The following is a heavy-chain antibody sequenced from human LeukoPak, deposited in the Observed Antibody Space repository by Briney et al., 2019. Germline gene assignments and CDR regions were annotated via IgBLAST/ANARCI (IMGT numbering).Heavy chain of an antibody. CDR1: CYCFTSYW. D-gene: IGHD6-13*01. CDR3: ARRIAAAVPRSDY. Sequence: GESLKISSRGSCYCFTSYWTGWVRQMPGKGLEWLGFIFPGDSDTRYSPSFQGQVTISSAKSISTAYLQWSSLKASDTAMYYCARRIAAAVPRSDYWGQGTLVTVSS. J-gene: IGHJ4*02. CDR2: IFPGDSDT. V-gene: IGHV5-51*01.